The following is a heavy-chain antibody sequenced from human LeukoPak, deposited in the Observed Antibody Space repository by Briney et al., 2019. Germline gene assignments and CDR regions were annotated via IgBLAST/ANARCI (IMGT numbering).Heavy chain of an antibody. CDR1: GDSMRSYS. CDR3: ARGSRVSSGWYFDY. J-gene: IGHJ4*02. V-gene: IGHV4-59*12. Sequence: SETLSLTCSVSGDSMRSYSWTWIRQPPGKGPEWIGDIFYSGNTNYNPSLESRVTMSIDTSKNQFSLKLSSVTAADTAVYYCARGSRVSSGWYFDYWGQGTLVTVSS. CDR2: IFYSGNT. D-gene: IGHD6-19*01.